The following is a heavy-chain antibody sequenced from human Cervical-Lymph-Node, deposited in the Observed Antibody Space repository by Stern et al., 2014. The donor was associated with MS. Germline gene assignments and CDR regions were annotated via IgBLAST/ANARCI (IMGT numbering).Heavy chain of an antibody. J-gene: IGHJ4*02. CDR3: AREATAHSGTFDF. CDR1: GGSFSSYA. D-gene: IGHD1-14*01. Sequence: DQLVESGAEMKKPGSSVKVSCKASGGSFSSYAVNWVRQAPGQRPEWMGGIIPMYGTANYAQEFQGRLTLIADESTSTAYMELISLTSEDTAMYYCAREATAHSGTFDFWGQGTLVTVSS. V-gene: IGHV1-69*01. CDR2: IIPMYGTA.